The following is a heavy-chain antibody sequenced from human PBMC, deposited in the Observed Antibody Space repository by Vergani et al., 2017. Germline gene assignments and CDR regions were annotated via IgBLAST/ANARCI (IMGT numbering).Heavy chain of an antibody. Sequence: QVQLVESGGGVVQPGTSLRLSCVVAGFALNRHAMYWVRQAPGKGLEWVVGISLDGTNAYYPDLVKGRFTICRDIAKNTLYLQGRSLILEETGVYHCVRDRGLCAGGRCYTEAWDYWGQGTPVTVSS. CDR1: GFALNRHA. CDR3: VRDRGLCAGGRCYTEAWDY. J-gene: IGHJ4*02. D-gene: IGHD2-2*02. CDR2: ISLDGTNA. V-gene: IGHV3-30-3*01.